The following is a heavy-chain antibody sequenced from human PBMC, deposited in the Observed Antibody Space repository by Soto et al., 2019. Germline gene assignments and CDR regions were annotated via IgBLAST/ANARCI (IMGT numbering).Heavy chain of an antibody. CDR1: GDSVSSNSAA. Sequence: PSQTLSLTCAISGDSVSSNSAAWNWIRQSPSRGLEWLGRTYYRSKWYNDYAVSVKSRITINPDTSKNQFSLQLNSVTPEDTAVYYCARGPPSAESYGGYYYYYYGMDVWGQGTTVTVS. CDR2: TYYRSKWYN. D-gene: IGHD5-18*01. J-gene: IGHJ6*02. V-gene: IGHV6-1*01. CDR3: ARGPPSAESYGGYYYYYYGMDV.